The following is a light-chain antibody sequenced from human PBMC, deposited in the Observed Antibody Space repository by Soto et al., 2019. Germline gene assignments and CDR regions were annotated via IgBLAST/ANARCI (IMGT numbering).Light chain of an antibody. J-gene: IGKJ4*01. CDR2: AAS. CDR3: QQSYSTLALT. Sequence: IQLTQSPSSLSASVGDRVTITCRASQGISSYLAWYQQKPGKAPKLLIYAASTLQSGVPSRFSGIVSGTDFTLTIRSLQPEDFANYYGQQSYSTLALTFGGGTKVDIK. CDR1: QGISSY. V-gene: IGKV1-39*01.